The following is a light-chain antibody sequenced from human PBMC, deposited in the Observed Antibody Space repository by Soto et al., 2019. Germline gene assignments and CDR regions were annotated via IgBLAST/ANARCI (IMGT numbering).Light chain of an antibody. CDR2: AAS. V-gene: IGKV1-17*03. J-gene: IGKJ5*01. Sequence: DIQRTQSPSAMSASVGDRVTITCRASQDINNYLAWFQMKPGKVPKRLIYAASSLQSGVPSRFSGSGSGTEVILTISSLQNEDCATYYCLQHNSYTITFGQGTRLEIK. CDR3: LQHNSYTIT. CDR1: QDINNY.